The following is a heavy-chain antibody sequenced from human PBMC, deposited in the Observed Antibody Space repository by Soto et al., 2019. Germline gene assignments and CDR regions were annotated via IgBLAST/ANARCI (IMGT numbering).Heavy chain of an antibody. D-gene: IGHD3-3*01. V-gene: IGHV3-23*01. CDR1: GFTFSSYA. Sequence: GGSLRLSCAASGFTFSSYAMSWVRQAPGKGLEWVSAISGSGGSTYYADSVKGRFTISRDNSKNTLYLRMNSLRAEDTAVYYCAIRPPFWSGYYSFNYYYGMDVWGQGTTVTVSS. J-gene: IGHJ6*02. CDR3: AIRPPFWSGYYSFNYYYGMDV. CDR2: ISGSGGST.